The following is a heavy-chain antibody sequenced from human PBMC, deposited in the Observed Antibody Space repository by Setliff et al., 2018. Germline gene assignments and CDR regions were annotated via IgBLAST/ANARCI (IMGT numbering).Heavy chain of an antibody. Sequence: GASVKVSCKASGYPFTNYGITWVRQAPGQGLEWLGWISTYNVNTTYAQKLQDRVTMTTDTSTSTAYMELRSLRSDDTAVYYCARRNFYYDSSGFALYYYYMDVWGKRTTVTVSS. V-gene: IGHV1-18*01. CDR2: ISTYNVNT. CDR3: ARRNFYYDSSGFALYYYYMDV. J-gene: IGHJ6*03. D-gene: IGHD3-22*01. CDR1: GYPFTNYG.